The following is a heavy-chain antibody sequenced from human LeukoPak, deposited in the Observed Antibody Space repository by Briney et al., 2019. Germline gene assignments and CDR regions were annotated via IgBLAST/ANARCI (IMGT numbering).Heavy chain of an antibody. V-gene: IGHV3-15*01. J-gene: IGHJ3*02. D-gene: IGHD1-26*01. Sequence: PGGSLRLSCAASGFTFSNAWMSWVRQAPRKGLEWVGRIKSKTDGGTTDYAAPVKGRFTISRDDSKNTLYLQMNSLKTEDTAVYYCTTDREWELPNWAFDIWGQGTMVTVSS. CDR1: GFTFSNAW. CDR3: TTDREWELPNWAFDI. CDR2: IKSKTDGGTT.